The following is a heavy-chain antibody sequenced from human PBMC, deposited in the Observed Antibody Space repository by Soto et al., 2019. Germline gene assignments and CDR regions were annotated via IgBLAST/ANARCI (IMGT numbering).Heavy chain of an antibody. D-gene: IGHD6-13*01. CDR3: ARARATIAAAAIFDC. CDR1: GGSISTSNW. J-gene: IGHJ4*02. V-gene: IGHV4-4*02. CDR2: VYRTGST. Sequence: QVQLQESGPGLVKPSGILSLTCAVSGGSISTSNWWSWVRQPPGKGLEWIGEVYRTGSTNYNPSLESRLTISVDKSKYQFSLKLTSVTAADTAVYYCARARATIAAAAIFDCWGQGTLVTVSS.